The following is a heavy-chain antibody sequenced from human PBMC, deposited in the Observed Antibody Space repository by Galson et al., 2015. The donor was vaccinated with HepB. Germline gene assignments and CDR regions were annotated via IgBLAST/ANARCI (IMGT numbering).Heavy chain of an antibody. V-gene: IGHV1-8*01. Sequence: SVKVSCKASGYTFTNHDINWVRQANGQGLEWMGWMNPKSGSTVYKQNLQGRVTMTRDTSTTTAYMELSSLRSEDTAVYYCARRAPYNDRLTGYTYGMDVWGQGTTVTV. CDR3: ARRAPYNDRLTGYTYGMDV. D-gene: IGHD3-9*01. CDR2: MNPKSGST. CDR1: GYTFTNHD. J-gene: IGHJ6*02.